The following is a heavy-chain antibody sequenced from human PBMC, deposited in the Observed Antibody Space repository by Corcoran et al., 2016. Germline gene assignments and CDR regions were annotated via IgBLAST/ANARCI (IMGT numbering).Heavy chain of an antibody. J-gene: IGHJ5*02. D-gene: IGHD2-15*01. CDR2: IYYSGST. CDR1: GGSISSYY. CDR3: AREFGVVGRRFDP. Sequence: QVQLQESGPGLVKPSETLSLTCTVSGGSISSYYWSWIRQPPGKGLEWIGYIYYSGSTNYNPSLKSRVTISVDTSKNQFSLKLSSVTAADTAVYYWAREFGVVGRRFDPWGQGTLVTVSS. V-gene: IGHV4-59*01.